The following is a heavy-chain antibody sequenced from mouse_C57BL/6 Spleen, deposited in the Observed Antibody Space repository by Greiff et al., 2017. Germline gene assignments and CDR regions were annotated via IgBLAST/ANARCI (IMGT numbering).Heavy chain of an antibody. V-gene: IGHV1-64*01. D-gene: IGHD2-2*01. J-gene: IGHJ2*01. CDR3: ASWGVTTGLDY. CDR1: GYTFTSYW. CDR2: IHPNSGST. Sequence: VQLQQSGAELVKPGASVKLSCKASGYTFTSYWMHWVKQRPGQGLEWIGMIHPNSGSTNYNEKFKSKATLTVDKSSSTAYMQLSSLTSEDSAVYYCASWGVTTGLDYWGQGTTLTVSS.